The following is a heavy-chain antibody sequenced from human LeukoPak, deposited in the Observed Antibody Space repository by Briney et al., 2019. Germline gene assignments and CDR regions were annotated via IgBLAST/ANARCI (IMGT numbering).Heavy chain of an antibody. CDR3: ARDPQVYGDFDNWFDP. CDR2: ISAYNGNT. V-gene: IGHV1-18*01. Sequence: ASVKVSCKASGYTFSSYGISRVRQAPGRGLEWMGWISAYNGNTNYAQKLQGRVTMTTDTSTSTAYMELRSLRSDDTAVYYCARDPQVYGDFDNWFDPWGQGTLVTVSS. CDR1: GYTFSSYG. D-gene: IGHD4-17*01. J-gene: IGHJ5*02.